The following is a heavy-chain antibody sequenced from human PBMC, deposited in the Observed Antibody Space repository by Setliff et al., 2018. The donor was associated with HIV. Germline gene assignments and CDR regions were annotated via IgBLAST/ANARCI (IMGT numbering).Heavy chain of an antibody. CDR2: IRSKTNSYAT. CDR1: GFTFSGSA. V-gene: IGHV3-73*01. D-gene: IGHD6-19*01. J-gene: IGHJ5*02. CDR3: TRLASSGWYHWFDP. Sequence: GESLKISCAASGFTFSGSAMHWVRQASGKGLEWVGRIRSKTNSYATAYAASVKGRFTISRDDSKNTAYLQMDSLKSEDTAVYYCTRLASSGWYHWFDPWGQGTLVTVSS.